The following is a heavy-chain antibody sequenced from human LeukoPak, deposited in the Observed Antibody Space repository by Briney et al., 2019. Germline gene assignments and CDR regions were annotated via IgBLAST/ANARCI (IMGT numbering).Heavy chain of an antibody. CDR1: GFTFSSYW. V-gene: IGHV3-7*01. Sequence: GGSLRLSCAASGFTFSSYWMSWVRQAPGKGLEWVANIKQDGSEKYYVDSVKGRFTISRDNAKNSLYLQMNSLRAEDTAVYYCARDPYYYDSSGYDYWGQGTLVTVSS. J-gene: IGHJ4*02. D-gene: IGHD3-22*01. CDR3: ARDPYYYDSSGYDY. CDR2: IKQDGSEK.